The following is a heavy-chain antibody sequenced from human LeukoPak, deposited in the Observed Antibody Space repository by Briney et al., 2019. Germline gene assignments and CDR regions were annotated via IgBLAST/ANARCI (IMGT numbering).Heavy chain of an antibody. CDR3: ARDVYCINGVCYSAFDI. V-gene: IGHV4-59*01. Sequence: SETLSLTCTVSGGSISSYYWSWIRQPPGKGLEWIGYIYYSGSTNYNPSLKSRVTISVDTSKNQFSLRLSSVTAADTAVYYCARDVYCINGVCYSAFDIWGQGTMVSVSS. CDR2: IYYSGST. J-gene: IGHJ3*02. CDR1: GGSISSYY. D-gene: IGHD2-8*01.